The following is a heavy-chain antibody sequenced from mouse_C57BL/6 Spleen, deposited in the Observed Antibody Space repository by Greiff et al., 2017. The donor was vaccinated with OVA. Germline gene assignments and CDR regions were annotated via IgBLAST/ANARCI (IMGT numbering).Heavy chain of an antibody. V-gene: IGHV5-9-1*02. D-gene: IGHD1-1*02. CDR2: ISSGGDYI. CDR1: GFTFSSYA. CDR3: TRDRWWDDYYAMDD. J-gene: IGHJ4*01. Sequence: EVKLMESGEGLVKPGGSLKLSCAASGFTFSSYAMSWVRQTPEKRLEWVAYISSGGDYIYYADTVKGRFTISRDNARNTLYLQMSSLKSEDTAMYYCTRDRWWDDYYAMDDWGQGTSVTVSS.